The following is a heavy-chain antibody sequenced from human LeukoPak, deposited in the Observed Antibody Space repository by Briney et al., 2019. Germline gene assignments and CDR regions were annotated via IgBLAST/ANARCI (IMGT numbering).Heavy chain of an antibody. V-gene: IGHV1-8*01. D-gene: IGHD5-24*01. CDR1: GYTFTSYD. CDR3: ARDNKAPGYYYGMDV. CDR2: MDPNSGNT. Sequence: GASVKASCKASGYTFTSYDINWVRQATGQGLEWMGWMDPNSGNTGYAQKFQGRVTMTRNTSISTAYMELSSLRSEDTAVYYCARDNKAPGYYYGMDVWGQGTTVTVSS. J-gene: IGHJ6*02.